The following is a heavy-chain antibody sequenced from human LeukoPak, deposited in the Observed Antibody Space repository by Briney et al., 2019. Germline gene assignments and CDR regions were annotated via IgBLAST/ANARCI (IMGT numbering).Heavy chain of an antibody. V-gene: IGHV6-1*01. CDR2: AYYRSKWYN. J-gene: IGHJ5*02. Sequence: SQTLSLTCAISGDSVSSNSAAWNWIRQSPSRGLEWLGRAYYRSKWYNDYAVSVKSRITINPDTSKNQLSLQLNSVTPEDTAVYYCAKEGRLDYYDSSGYYSNWFDPWGQGTLVTVSS. D-gene: IGHD3-22*01. CDR3: AKEGRLDYYDSSGYYSNWFDP. CDR1: GDSVSSNSAA.